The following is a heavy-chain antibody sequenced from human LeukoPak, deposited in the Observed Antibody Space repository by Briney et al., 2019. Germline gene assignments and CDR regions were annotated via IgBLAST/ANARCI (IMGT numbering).Heavy chain of an antibody. V-gene: IGHV3-11*03. J-gene: IGHJ4*02. CDR2: VSPTGSYT. Sequence: GGSLRLSCEASGFMLNVYYMSWFRLAPGKGLEWIGDVSPTGSYTPYADAVRGRFTISRDNAKNLLFLQMNDLRTEDTAVYYCARKLGGAQCGGDCFFDHWGQGTRVGVSS. CDR1: GFMLNVYY. CDR3: ARKLGGAQCGGDCFFDH. D-gene: IGHD2-21*02.